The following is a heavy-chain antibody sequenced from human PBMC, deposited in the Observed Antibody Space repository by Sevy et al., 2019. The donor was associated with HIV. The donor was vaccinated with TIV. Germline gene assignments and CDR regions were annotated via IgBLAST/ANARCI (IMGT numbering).Heavy chain of an antibody. D-gene: IGHD3-3*02. Sequence: GGSLRLSCAASEFTFSSHAVSWVRQAPGKGLEWVSAISGNGENTHYADSVRGRFTISRDNFKNTLYLHKSTLRAEDTALYYCARDGRGISAFDIWGQGTMVTVSS. CDR1: EFTFSSHA. V-gene: IGHV3-23*01. CDR3: ARDGRGISAFDI. CDR2: ISGNGENT. J-gene: IGHJ3*02.